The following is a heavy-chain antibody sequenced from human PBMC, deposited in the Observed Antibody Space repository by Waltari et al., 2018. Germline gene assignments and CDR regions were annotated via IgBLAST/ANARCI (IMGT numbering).Heavy chain of an antibody. CDR2: IWHDGSNE. J-gene: IGHJ4*02. V-gene: IGHV3-33*01. CDR3: ASQSTTLFDY. D-gene: IGHD2-15*01. Sequence: QVQLVESGGGVVQPGRSLRLSCAASGFTFSRFGMHWVRQGPGKGLEWVAVIWHDGSNEYYVDSVKGRVTISRDNSKNTLYLQMNSLRAEDSAVYYCASQSTTLFDYWGQGTLVTVSS. CDR1: GFTFSRFG.